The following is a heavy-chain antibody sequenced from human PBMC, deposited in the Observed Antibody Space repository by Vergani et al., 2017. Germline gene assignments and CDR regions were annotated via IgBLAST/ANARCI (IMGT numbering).Heavy chain of an antibody. Sequence: EVQLVQSGAEVKKPGASLKISCKGSGYSFTSYWIGWVRQMPGKGLEWMGIIYPGDSDTRYSPSFQAKVTISADKSISTAYLQWSSLKAADTSMSYCAGHAYSGSWLDYWGQGTLVTVSS. CDR1: GYSFTSYW. D-gene: IGHD6-13*01. CDR2: IYPGDSDT. V-gene: IGHV5-51*01. CDR3: AGHAYSGSWLDY. J-gene: IGHJ4*02.